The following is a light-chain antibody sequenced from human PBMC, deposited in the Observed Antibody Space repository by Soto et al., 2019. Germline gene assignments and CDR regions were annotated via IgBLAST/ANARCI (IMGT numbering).Light chain of an antibody. CDR1: QSVSSSN. Sequence: EIVLTQSPGTLSLSPGERATLSCRASQSVSSSNLAWYYQKPGQAPRLLIFGASSRATGIPDRFNGSGSGTHFTLTINRVEPEDFGVYYCQQYGGSTIFTFGQGTKLEV. CDR3: QQYGGSTIFT. J-gene: IGKJ2*01. V-gene: IGKV3-20*01. CDR2: GAS.